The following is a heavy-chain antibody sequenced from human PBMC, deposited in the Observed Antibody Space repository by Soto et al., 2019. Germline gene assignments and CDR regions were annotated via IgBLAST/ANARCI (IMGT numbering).Heavy chain of an antibody. CDR2: FDPSGVAT. J-gene: IGHJ3*02. Sequence: QVQLVQSGAEVKKPGASVKVSCKASGYTFTSYFIHWVRQAPGQGLEWMGVFDPSGVATNSAQKFQGRLTMTRDTSTSTVYMDLTSLGSDDPALYYCARVSRGAFNIWGQGTLVTVSS. V-gene: IGHV1-46*01. CDR1: GYTFTSYF. CDR3: ARVSRGAFNI.